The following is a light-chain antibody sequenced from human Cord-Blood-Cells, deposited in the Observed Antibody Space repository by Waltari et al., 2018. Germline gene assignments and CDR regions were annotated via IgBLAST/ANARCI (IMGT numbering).Light chain of an antibody. CDR2: DAS. CDR1: QSVSLH. Sequence: EIVLTQSPATLSLSPGERAPLSCRASQSVSLHLAWYQQKPGQASRLLIYDASNRATGIPARFSGSGSETDFTLTISSLEPEDFAVYYCQQRSNWPPYTFGQGTKLEIK. CDR3: QQRSNWPPYT. J-gene: IGKJ2*01. V-gene: IGKV3-11*01.